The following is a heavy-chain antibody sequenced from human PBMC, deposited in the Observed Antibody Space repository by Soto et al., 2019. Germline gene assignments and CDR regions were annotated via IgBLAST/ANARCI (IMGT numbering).Heavy chain of an antibody. D-gene: IGHD2-15*01. CDR2: ISGSGGST. Sequence: EVQLLESGGGLVQPGGSLRLSCAASGFTFSSYAMSWVRQAPGKGLEWVSAISGSGGSTYYADSVKAGFTISRDNSKNTLYLQMNSLRAEDTAVYYCAIPDMVVVVAAPFDYWGQGTLVTVSS. J-gene: IGHJ4*02. CDR1: GFTFSSYA. V-gene: IGHV3-23*01. CDR3: AIPDMVVVVAAPFDY.